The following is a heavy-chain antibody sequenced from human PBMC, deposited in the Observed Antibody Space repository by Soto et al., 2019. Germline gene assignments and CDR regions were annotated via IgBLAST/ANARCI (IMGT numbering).Heavy chain of an antibody. CDR2: ISGSGEST. Sequence: EVQLLESGGGLVQPGGSLRLSCAASGFAFSSYAMSWVGQAPGKGLEWVSTISGSGESTYYADSVKGRFTISRDNSKNTLYLQMKSLRAEDTAVYYCAKDQGRIAARSFDYWGQGTLVTVSS. CDR1: GFAFSSYA. J-gene: IGHJ4*02. D-gene: IGHD6-6*01. CDR3: AKDQGRIAARSFDY. V-gene: IGHV3-23*01.